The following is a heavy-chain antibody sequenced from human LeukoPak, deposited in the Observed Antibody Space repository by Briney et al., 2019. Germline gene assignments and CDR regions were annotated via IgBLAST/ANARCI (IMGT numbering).Heavy chain of an antibody. Sequence: GASVKVSCKASGYTFTSYGISWVRQAPGQGLEWMGRIIPIFGTANYAQKFQGRVTITADESTSTAYMELSSLRSEDTAVYYCAREGLQGPSVYWGQGTLVTVSS. CDR1: GYTFTSYG. J-gene: IGHJ4*02. CDR3: AREGLQGPSVY. CDR2: IIPIFGTA. V-gene: IGHV1-69*13.